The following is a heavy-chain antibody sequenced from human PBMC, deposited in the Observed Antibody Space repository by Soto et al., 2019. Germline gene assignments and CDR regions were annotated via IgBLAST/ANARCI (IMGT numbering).Heavy chain of an antibody. CDR2: INHSGST. CDR3: AREAHSNRRFEPYMDV. Sequence: SETLSLTCAVYGGSFSGYYWSWIRQPPGKGLEWIGEINHSGSTNYNPSLKSRVTISVDTSKNQFSLKLSSVTAADTAVYYCAREAHSNRRFEPYMDVWGKGTTVTVSS. V-gene: IGHV4-34*01. J-gene: IGHJ6*03. CDR1: GGSFSGYY. D-gene: IGHD4-4*01.